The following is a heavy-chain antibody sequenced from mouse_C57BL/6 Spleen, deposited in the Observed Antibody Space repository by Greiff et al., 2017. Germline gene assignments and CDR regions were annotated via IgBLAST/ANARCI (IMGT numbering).Heavy chain of an antibody. CDR2: INPYNGGT. D-gene: IGHD1-1*01. CDR1: GYTFTDYY. Sequence: EVQLQQSGPVLVKPGASVKMSCKASGYTFTDYYMNWVKQSHGKSLEWIGVINPYNGGTSYNQKFKGKATLTVDKSSSTAYMELNSLTSEDSAVYYCAKYYYGSSQYYFDYWGQGTTLTVSS. J-gene: IGHJ2*01. V-gene: IGHV1-19*01. CDR3: AKYYYGSSQYYFDY.